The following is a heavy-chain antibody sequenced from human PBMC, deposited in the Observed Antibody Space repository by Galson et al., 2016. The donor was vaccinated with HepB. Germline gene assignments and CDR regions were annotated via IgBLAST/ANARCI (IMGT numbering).Heavy chain of an antibody. CDR2: IKPDGSEE. Sequence: SLRLSCAASGFSFRFYWMTWVRQAPGKGLEWVANIKPDGSEEYYADSVKGRLAISRDNTNNSLYLHLNSLRAADTAVYYCARDREFYSYGLDVWGKGTTVTVSS. CDR3: ARDREFYSYGLDV. CDR1: GFSFRFYW. J-gene: IGHJ6*04. D-gene: IGHD2-21*01. V-gene: IGHV3-7*01.